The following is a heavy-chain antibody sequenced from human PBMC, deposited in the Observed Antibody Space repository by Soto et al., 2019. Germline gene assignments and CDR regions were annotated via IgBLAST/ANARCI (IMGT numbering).Heavy chain of an antibody. CDR1: GFTFSSYW. CDR3: ARARYDYIWGSYRYTESDY. Sequence: GGSLRLSCAASGFTFSSYWMHWVRQAPGKGLVWVSRINSDGSSTSYADSVKGRFTISRDNAKNTLYLQMNSLRAEDTAVYYCARARYDYIWGSYRYTESDYWGQGTLVTVSS. V-gene: IGHV3-74*01. D-gene: IGHD3-16*02. CDR2: INSDGSST. J-gene: IGHJ4*02.